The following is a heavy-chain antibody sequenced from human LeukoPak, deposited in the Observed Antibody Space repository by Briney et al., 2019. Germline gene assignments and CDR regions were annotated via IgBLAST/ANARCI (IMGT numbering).Heavy chain of an antibody. CDR2: ISYDGSNK. CDR3: AKEQLWFDY. J-gene: IGHJ4*02. CDR1: GFTFSSYA. Sequence: PGGSLRLSCAASGFTFSSYAMHWVRQAPGKGLEWVAVISYDGSNKYYADSVKGRFTISRDNSKNTLYLQMDSLRAEDTAIYYCAKEQLWFDYWGQGTLVTVSS. V-gene: IGHV3-30-3*02. D-gene: IGHD5-18*01.